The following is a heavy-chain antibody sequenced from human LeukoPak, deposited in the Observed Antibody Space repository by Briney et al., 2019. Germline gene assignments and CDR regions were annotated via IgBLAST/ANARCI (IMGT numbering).Heavy chain of an antibody. CDR1: GFTFSYYA. V-gene: IGHV3-23*01. CDR2: ITGSGDRA. J-gene: IGHJ6*03. CDR3: ARPPQGYYYYYYMDV. Sequence: GGSLRLSCVGSGFTFSYYAMAWVRQTPGKGLEWLAAITGSGDRAEYADSVRGRLTVSRDNSKNTLYLQMNSLRAEDTAVYYCARPPQGYYYYYYMDVCGKGTTVTVSS.